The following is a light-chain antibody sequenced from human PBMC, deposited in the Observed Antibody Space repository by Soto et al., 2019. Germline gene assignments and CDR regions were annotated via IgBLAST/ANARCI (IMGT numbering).Light chain of an antibody. CDR3: LQHNSNCCT. CDR1: QDMRND. Sequence: DIQMTQSPLSLSASVGDRVTITCRASQDMRNDLSWYQQKPGKAPERLIFAVSFLKSGVPSRFSGSASGTEFALTISSLQPEDCATYYCLQHNSNCCTFGQGTKVE. V-gene: IGKV1-17*01. J-gene: IGKJ1*01. CDR2: AVS.